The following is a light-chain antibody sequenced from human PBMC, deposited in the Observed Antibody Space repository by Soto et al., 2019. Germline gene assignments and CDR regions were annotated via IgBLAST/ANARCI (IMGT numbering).Light chain of an antibody. CDR3: QQYNNWPIT. CDR2: GAS. CDR1: QSVSSN. V-gene: IGKV3-15*01. Sequence: EIVMTQSPATLSVSPGERATLPCRASQSVSSNLAWYQQKPGQAPRLLIYGASTRATGIPARFSGSGSGTEFTLTISSLQSEDFAVYYCQQYNNWPITFGQGTRLE. J-gene: IGKJ5*01.